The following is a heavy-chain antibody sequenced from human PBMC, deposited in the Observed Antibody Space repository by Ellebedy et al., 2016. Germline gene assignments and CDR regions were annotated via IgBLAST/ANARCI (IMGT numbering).Heavy chain of an antibody. CDR2: INPNSGGT. Sequence: ASVKVSCXASGYTFTSYGISWVRQAPGQGLEWMGWINPNSGGTNYAQKFQGRVTMTRDTSISTAYMELSRLRSDDTAVYYCARSTDSSGWFWFNPWGQGTLVTVSS. V-gene: IGHV1-2*02. CDR3: ARSTDSSGWFWFNP. D-gene: IGHD6-19*01. J-gene: IGHJ5*02. CDR1: GYTFTSYG.